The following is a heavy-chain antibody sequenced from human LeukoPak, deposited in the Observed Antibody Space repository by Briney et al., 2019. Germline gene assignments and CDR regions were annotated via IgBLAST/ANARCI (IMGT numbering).Heavy chain of an antibody. CDR3: ARGRLGELSLGGSFDY. Sequence: SETLSLTCTVSGGSISSYYWSWIRQPPGKGLEWIGYIYYSGSTNYNPSLKSRVTISVDTSKNQFSLKLSSVTAADTAVYYCARGRLGELSLGGSFDYWGQGTLVTVSS. V-gene: IGHV4-59*01. CDR1: GGSISSYY. CDR2: IYYSGST. D-gene: IGHD3-16*02. J-gene: IGHJ4*02.